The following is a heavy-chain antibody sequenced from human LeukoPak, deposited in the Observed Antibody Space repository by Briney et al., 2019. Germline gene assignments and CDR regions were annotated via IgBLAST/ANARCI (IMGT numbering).Heavy chain of an antibody. D-gene: IGHD6-6*01. V-gene: IGHV3-64*01. J-gene: IGHJ3*02. CDR1: GFTFSSYA. CDR2: ISSNGGST. Sequence: GGSLRLSCAASGFTFSSYAMHWVRQAPGKGLEYVSAISSNGGSTYYANSVRGRFTISRDNSKNTLYLQMGSLRAEDMAVYYCARAYSSSSTDAFDIWGQGTMVTVSS. CDR3: ARAYSSSSTDAFDI.